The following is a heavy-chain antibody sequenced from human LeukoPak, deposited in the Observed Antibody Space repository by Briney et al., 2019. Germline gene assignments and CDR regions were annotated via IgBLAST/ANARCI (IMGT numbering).Heavy chain of an antibody. Sequence: PGGALRLSCAASGFTFSSYAMSWVRQAPGKGLEWVSAISGSGGSTYYADSVKGRFTISRDNSKNTLYLQMNRLRAEDTAVYYCAKVHRPYGSGTNDAFDIWGQGTMVTVSS. CDR2: ISGSGGST. J-gene: IGHJ3*02. V-gene: IGHV3-23*01. CDR1: GFTFSSYA. D-gene: IGHD3-10*01. CDR3: AKVHRPYGSGTNDAFDI.